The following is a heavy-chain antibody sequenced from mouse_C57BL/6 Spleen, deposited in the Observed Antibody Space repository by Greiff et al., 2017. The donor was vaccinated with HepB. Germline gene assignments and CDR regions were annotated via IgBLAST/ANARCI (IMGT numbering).Heavy chain of an antibody. V-gene: IGHV1-54*01. J-gene: IGHJ1*03. CDR3: ARDDGDWYFDV. CDR2: INPGSGGT. Sequence: VQLQQSGAELVRPGTSVKVSCKASGYAFTNYLIEWVKQRPGQGLEWIGVINPGSGGTNYNEKFKGKATLTADKSSSTAYMQLSSLTSEDSAVYFCARDDGDWYFDVWGTGTTVTVSS. D-gene: IGHD2-12*01. CDR1: GYAFTNYL.